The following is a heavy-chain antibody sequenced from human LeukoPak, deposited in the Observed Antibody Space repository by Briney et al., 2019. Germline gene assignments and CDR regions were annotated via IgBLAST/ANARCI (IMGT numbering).Heavy chain of an antibody. V-gene: IGHV4-4*07. D-gene: IGHD3-22*01. CDR2: IYTSGST. CDR1: GNSFGDYY. CDR3: ARSKRGYYYDSSYNWFDP. J-gene: IGHJ5*02. Sequence: PSETLSLTCTVSGNSFGDYYWGWIRQPAGKGLEWIGRIYTSGSTTYNPSLKSRVAMSVDTSKSQFSLKLSSVTAADTAVYYCARSKRGYYYDSSYNWFDPWGQGTLVTVSS.